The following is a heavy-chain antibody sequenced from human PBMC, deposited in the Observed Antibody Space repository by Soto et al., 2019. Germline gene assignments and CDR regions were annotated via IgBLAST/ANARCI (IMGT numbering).Heavy chain of an antibody. CDR1: GYTFTGYD. D-gene: IGHD3-3*01. CDR3: ARDSPDYYFDY. Sequence: ASVKVSCKASGYTFTGYDMHWVRQAPGQGLEWMGWINPNSGGTNYAQKFQGWVTMTRDTSISTAYMELSRLRSYDTAVYYCARDSPDYYFDYWGQGTLVTVS. CDR2: INPNSGGT. J-gene: IGHJ4*02. V-gene: IGHV1-2*04.